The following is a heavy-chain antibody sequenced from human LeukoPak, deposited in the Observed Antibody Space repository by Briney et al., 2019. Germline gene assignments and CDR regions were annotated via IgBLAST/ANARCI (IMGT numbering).Heavy chain of an antibody. J-gene: IGHJ4*02. D-gene: IGHD3-16*01. CDR2: IYSGGST. CDR1: GFTFSSYA. Sequence: GGSLRLSCAASGFTFSSYAMSWVRQAPGKGLEWVSVIYSGGSTYYADSVKGRFTISRDNSKNTLYLQMNSLRAEDTAVYYCAEGFGFDYWGQGTLVTVSS. V-gene: IGHV3-66*01. CDR3: AEGFGFDY.